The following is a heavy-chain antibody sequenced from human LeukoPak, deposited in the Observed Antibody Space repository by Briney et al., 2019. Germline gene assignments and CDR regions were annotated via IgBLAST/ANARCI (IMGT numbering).Heavy chain of an antibody. CDR3: AKDRYYDSSGYGSVFDY. D-gene: IGHD3-22*01. CDR2: INPAGGGT. CDR1: GYTFTDYY. Sequence: ASVKVSCKASGYTFTDYYIHWVRQAPGQGLEWLGWINPAGGGTNYAQNFQGRVTMTSDTSISTAYMALSSLRSDDTAVYYCAKDRYYDSSGYGSVFDYWGQGTLVTVSS. V-gene: IGHV1-2*02. J-gene: IGHJ4*02.